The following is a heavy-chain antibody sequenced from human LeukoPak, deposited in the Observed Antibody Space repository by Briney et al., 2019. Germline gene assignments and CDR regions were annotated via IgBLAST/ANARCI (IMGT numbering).Heavy chain of an antibody. V-gene: IGHV4-59*01. CDR1: GFTFSSYS. Sequence: GSLRLSCAAPGFTFSSYSMNWIRQSPGKGLEWIGYISVGGANNYNPSLKSRVSISVDTSKNQFSLRLSSLTAADTALYYCARGFPLYSGTYSDTFDIWGRGTMVTVSS. CDR3: ARGFPLYSGTYSDTFDI. CDR2: ISVGGAN. J-gene: IGHJ3*02. D-gene: IGHD1-26*01.